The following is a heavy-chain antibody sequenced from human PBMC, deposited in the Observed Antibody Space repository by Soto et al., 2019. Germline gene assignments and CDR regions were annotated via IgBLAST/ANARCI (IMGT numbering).Heavy chain of an antibody. CDR3: EGSWT. Sequence: VQLVESGGDLTQPGGSLRLSCAASGFSVRGYGMSWVRQAPGKALEWVSGISGRDDTTYYTDSVRGRFTISKDTSKNTLYLLMNSLRVEDTAVYYCEGSWTWGQGTMVTVSS. CDR1: GFSVRGYG. CDR2: ISGRDDTT. J-gene: IGHJ3*01. V-gene: IGHV3-23*04. D-gene: IGHD5-12*01.